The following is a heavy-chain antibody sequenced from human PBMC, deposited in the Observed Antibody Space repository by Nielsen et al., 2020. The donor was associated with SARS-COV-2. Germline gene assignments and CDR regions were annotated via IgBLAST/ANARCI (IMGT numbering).Heavy chain of an antibody. Sequence: GGSLRLSCAASGFTFSSYWMSWVRQAPGKGLEWLTIISSDGSVLYADSVKGRFTISRDNSNNTLKLHLNSLRPEDTAMYYCARETIDFSSSFVDKWGQGTLVTVS. CDR3: ARETIDFSSSFVDK. V-gene: IGHV3-30*03. J-gene: IGHJ4*02. D-gene: IGHD6-6*01. CDR2: ISSDGSV. CDR1: GFTFSSYW.